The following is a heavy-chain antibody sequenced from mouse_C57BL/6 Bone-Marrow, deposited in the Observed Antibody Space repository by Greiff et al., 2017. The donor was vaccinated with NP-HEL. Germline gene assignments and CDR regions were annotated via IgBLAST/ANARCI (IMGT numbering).Heavy chain of an antibody. D-gene: IGHD1-1*01. Sequence: EVQLKESGGGLVKPGGSLKLSCAASGFTFSSYAMSWVRQTPEKRLEWVATISDGGSYTYYPDNVKGRFTISRDNAKNNLYLQMSHLKSEDTAMYYCARDGPFYYGSSHWYFDVWGTGTTVTVSS. CDR1: GFTFSSYA. CDR3: ARDGPFYYGSSHWYFDV. CDR2: ISDGGSYT. J-gene: IGHJ1*03. V-gene: IGHV5-4*01.